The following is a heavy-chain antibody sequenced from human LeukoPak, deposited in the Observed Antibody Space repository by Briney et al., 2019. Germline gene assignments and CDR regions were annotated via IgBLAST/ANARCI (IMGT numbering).Heavy chain of an antibody. CDR1: GFSFSCYW. D-gene: IGHD6-6*01. CDR3: TTDSGGGRPFDY. J-gene: IGHJ4*02. CDR2: IRQDGSDK. Sequence: PGGSLRLSCAASGFSFSCYWMSWVRQAPGKGLEWVANIRQDGSDKYYVDSVKGRFTISRDNAKNSLFLQMNSLRAEDTAVYFCTTDSGGGRPFDYWGQGSLVTVSS. V-gene: IGHV3-7*01.